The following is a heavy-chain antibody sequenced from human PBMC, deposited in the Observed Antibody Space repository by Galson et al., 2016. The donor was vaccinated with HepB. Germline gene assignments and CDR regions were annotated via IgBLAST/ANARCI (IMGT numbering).Heavy chain of an antibody. CDR3: ASSGGFGSGTYYVY. CDR2: ISYDGSHK. Sequence: SLRLSCAASGFTFSTYGMHWVRQGPGKGLEWVSVISYDGSHKYYADSVKGRFTISRDISKNTLYLQMNSLRAEDTAVYYCASSGGFGSGTYYVYWGQGTLVTVSS. CDR1: GFTFSTYG. J-gene: IGHJ4*02. V-gene: IGHV3-30*19. D-gene: IGHD3-10*01.